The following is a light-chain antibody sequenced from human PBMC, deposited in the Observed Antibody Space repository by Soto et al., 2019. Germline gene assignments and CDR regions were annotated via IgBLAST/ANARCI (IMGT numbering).Light chain of an antibody. CDR2: RNN. Sequence: HSVLTQPPSASGTPGQRVTISCSGSSSNIGSNYVYWYQQLPGTAPKLLIYRNNQRPSGVPDRFSGSKSGTSASLAISGLRSEDEADYYCAAWDDSLGSEVFGGGTQLTVL. V-gene: IGLV1-47*01. J-gene: IGLJ2*01. CDR3: AAWDDSLGSEV. CDR1: SSNIGSNY.